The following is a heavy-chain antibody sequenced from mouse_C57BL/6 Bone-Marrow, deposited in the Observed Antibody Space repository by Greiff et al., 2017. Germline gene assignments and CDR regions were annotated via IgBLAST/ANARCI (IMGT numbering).Heavy chain of an antibody. CDR1: EYEFPSHD. V-gene: IGHV5-2*01. CDR2: INSDGGST. Sequence: EVQGVESGGGLAQPGESLKLSCESNEYEFPSHDMSWVRKTPEKRLELVAAINSDGGSTYYPDTMERRFIISRDNTKKTLYLQMSSLRSEDTALYYCTRHKTIVTTKDYWGQGTTLTVSS. D-gene: IGHD2-5*01. CDR3: TRHKTIVTTKDY. J-gene: IGHJ2*01.